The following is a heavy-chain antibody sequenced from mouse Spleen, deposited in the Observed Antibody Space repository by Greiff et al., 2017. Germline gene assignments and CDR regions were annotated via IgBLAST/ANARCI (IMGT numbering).Heavy chain of an antibody. V-gene: IGHV7-1*01. CDR3: ARDARYGNYWFAY. CDR2: SRNKANDYTT. CDR1: GFTFSDFY. J-gene: IGHJ3*01. Sequence: EVKLVESGGGLVQSGRSLRLSCATSGFTFSDFYMEWVRQAPGKGLEWIAASRNKANDYTTEYSASVKGRFIVSRDTSQSILYLQMNALRAEDTAIYYCARDARYGNYWFAYWGQGTLVTVSA. D-gene: IGHD2-1*01.